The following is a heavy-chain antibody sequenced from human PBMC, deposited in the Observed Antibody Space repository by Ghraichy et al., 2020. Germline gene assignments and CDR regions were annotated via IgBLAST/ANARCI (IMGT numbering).Heavy chain of an antibody. J-gene: IGHJ4*02. V-gene: IGHV3-11*01. CDR2: ISSSGSTI. CDR3: ARSRTRDFDY. CDR1: GFTFSDYY. D-gene: IGHD1-14*01. Sequence: LSLTCAASGFTFSDYYMSWIRQAPGKGLEWVSYISSSGSTIYYADSVKGRFTISRDNAKNSLYLQMNSLRAEDTTVYYCARSRTRDFDYWGQGTLVTVSS.